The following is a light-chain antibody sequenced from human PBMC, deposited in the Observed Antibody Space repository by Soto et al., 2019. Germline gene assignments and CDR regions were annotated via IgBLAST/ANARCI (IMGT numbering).Light chain of an antibody. CDR3: QAWDSSSVV. J-gene: IGLJ2*01. CDR1: KLGNKY. Sequence: SSELTQPPSVSVSPGQTASITCSGDKLGNKYTCWYQQKPGQSPVLVLHQDDKRPSGIPERFSGSNSGNTATLTISGTQAVDEADYYCQAWDSSSVVFGGGTKLTVL. V-gene: IGLV3-1*01. CDR2: QDD.